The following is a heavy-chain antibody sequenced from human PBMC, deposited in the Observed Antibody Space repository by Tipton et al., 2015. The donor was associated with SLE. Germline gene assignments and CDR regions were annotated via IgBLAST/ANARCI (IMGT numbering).Heavy chain of an antibody. CDR2: IYHSGST. CDR1: GYSISSGYY. V-gene: IGHV4-38-2*02. CDR3: ARDPTYSSSGGDY. Sequence: TLSLTCAVSGYSISSGYYWGWFRQPPGKGLEWIGSIYHSGSTYYNPSLKSRVTISVDTSKNQFSLKLSSVTAADTAVYYCARDPTYSSSGGDYWGQGTLVTVSS. J-gene: IGHJ4*02. D-gene: IGHD6-13*01.